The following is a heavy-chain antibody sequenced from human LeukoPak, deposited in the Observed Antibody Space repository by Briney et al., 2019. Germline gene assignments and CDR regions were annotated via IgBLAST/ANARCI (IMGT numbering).Heavy chain of an antibody. CDR3: GRRRIDCSDTGCYVDY. J-gene: IGHJ4*02. Sequence: GASVKVSCKASGGTFSSYAISWVRQAPGQGLEWMGRIIPILGIANYAQKFQGRVTMTRDTPINTAYMELSGLTSDDTAVYYCGRRRIDCSDTGCYVDYWGQGTLVTVSS. CDR2: IIPILGIA. D-gene: IGHD2-15*01. CDR1: GGTFSSYA. V-gene: IGHV1-69*04.